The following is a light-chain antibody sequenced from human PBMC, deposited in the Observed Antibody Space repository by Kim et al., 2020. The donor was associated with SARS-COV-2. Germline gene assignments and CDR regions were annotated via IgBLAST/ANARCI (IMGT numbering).Light chain of an antibody. Sequence: SVSPGQTAIITCSGDRLGDKDACWFQQKPGQSPILLIYQDDKRPSGIPDRFSGSNSGDTATLTISGTQAIDEADYYCQAWDANTAIFGGGTMLTVL. CDR1: RLGDKD. V-gene: IGLV3-1*01. CDR3: QAWDANTAI. CDR2: QDD. J-gene: IGLJ2*01.